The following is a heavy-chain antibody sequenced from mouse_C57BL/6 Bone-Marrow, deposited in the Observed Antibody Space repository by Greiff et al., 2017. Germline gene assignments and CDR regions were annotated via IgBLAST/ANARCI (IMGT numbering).Heavy chain of an antibody. Sequence: EVMLVESGGGLVQPGGSLSLSCAASGFTFTDYYMSWVRQPPGKALEWLGFIRNKANGYTTEYSASVKGRFTISRDNSQSILYLQMNALRAEDSATYYCARSPRSSYFDYWGQGTTLTVSS. CDR2: IRNKANGYTT. D-gene: IGHD1-1*01. J-gene: IGHJ2*01. CDR3: ARSPRSSYFDY. CDR1: GFTFTDYY. V-gene: IGHV7-3*01.